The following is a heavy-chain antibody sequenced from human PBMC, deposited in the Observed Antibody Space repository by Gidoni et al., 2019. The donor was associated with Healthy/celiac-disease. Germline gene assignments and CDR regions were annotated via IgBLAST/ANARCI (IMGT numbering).Heavy chain of an antibody. D-gene: IGHD3-10*01. Sequence: QVQLQESGPGLVKPSGTLSLTCAVSGGSISSSNWWRWVRPPPGKGPEWIWAIYPSGSTNYNPSLNGRVTISVDKSKNQFSLQLSSVTAADTAVYYCARDGGFGNYYGSGSSLSSHYYYYGMDVWGQGTTVTVSS. CDR1: GGSISSSNW. V-gene: IGHV4-4*02. CDR2: IYPSGST. CDR3: ARDGGFGNYYGSGSSLSSHYYYYGMDV. J-gene: IGHJ6*02.